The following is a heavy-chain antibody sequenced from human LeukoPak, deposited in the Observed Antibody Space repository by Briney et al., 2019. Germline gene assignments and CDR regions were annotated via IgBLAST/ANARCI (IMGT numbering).Heavy chain of an antibody. V-gene: IGHV4-34*01. D-gene: IGHD2-2*01. CDR1: GGSFSGYY. CDR3: ARKSQTRLYCSSTSCLGGLNWFDP. Sequence: PSETLSLTCAVYGGSFSGYYWSWIRQPPGKGLEWIGEINHSGSTNYNPSLKSRVTISVDTSKNQFSLKLSSVTAAGTAVYYCARKSQTRLYCSSTSCLGGLNWFDPWGQGTLVTVSS. J-gene: IGHJ5*02. CDR2: INHSGST.